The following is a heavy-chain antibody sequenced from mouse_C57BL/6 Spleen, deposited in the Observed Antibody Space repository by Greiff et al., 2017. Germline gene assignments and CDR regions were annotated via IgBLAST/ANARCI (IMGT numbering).Heavy chain of an antibody. Sequence: VQLQQPGAELVKPGASVKLSCKASGYTFTSYWMQWVTQRPGQGLEWIGEIDPSDSYTNYNQKFKGKATLTVDTSSSTAYMQLSSLTSEDSAVYYCARRDDYGYAMDYWGQGTSVTVSS. V-gene: IGHV1-50*01. D-gene: IGHD2-4*01. CDR1: GYTFTSYW. CDR3: ARRDDYGYAMDY. CDR2: IDPSDSYT. J-gene: IGHJ4*01.